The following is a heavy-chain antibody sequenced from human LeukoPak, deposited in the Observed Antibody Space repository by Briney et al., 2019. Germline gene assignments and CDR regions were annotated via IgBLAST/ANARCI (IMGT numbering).Heavy chain of an antibody. V-gene: IGHV4-59*01. J-gene: IGHJ5*02. D-gene: IGHD6-13*01. CDR2: IYYSGST. Sequence: PSETLSLTCTVSGGSISSYYWSWIRQPPGKGLEWIGYIYYSGSTNYNPSLKGRVTISVDTSKNQFSLKLSSVTAADTAVYYCARALEQQLVQGHWFDPWGQGTLVTVSS. CDR3: ARALEQQLVQGHWFDP. CDR1: GGSISSYY.